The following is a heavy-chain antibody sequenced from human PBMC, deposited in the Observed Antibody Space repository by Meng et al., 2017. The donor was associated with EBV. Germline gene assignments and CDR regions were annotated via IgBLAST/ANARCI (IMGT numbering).Heavy chain of an antibody. CDR3: ARAWGLPANWFDP. CDR2: IIPIFGTA. D-gene: IGHD2-2*01. CDR1: GGTFSSYA. V-gene: IGHV1-69*01. Sequence: QVQLVQSGAEVKKXXSXVKVSXKASGGTFSSYAISWVRQAPGQGLEWMGGIIPIFGTANYAQKFQGRVTITADESTSTAYMELSSLRSEDTAVYYCARAWGLPANWFDPWGQGTLVTVSS. J-gene: IGHJ5*02.